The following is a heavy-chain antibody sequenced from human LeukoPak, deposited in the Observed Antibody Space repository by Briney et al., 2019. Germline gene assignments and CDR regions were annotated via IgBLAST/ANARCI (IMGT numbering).Heavy chain of an antibody. D-gene: IGHD2-15*01. CDR2: ISGSGGST. J-gene: IGHJ4*02. CDR1: GFTFSNYA. Sequence: GGSLRLSCEASGFTFSNYAMNWVRQAPGKGLEWVSAISGSGGSTYYADSVKGRFTISRDNSKNTLYLQMNSLRAEDTAVYYCAKGNVVVVAATFEYWGQGTLVTVSS. CDR3: AKGNVVVVAATFEY. V-gene: IGHV3-23*01.